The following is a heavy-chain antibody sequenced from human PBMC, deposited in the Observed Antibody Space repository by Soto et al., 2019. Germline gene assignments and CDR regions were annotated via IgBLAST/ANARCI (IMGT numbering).Heavy chain of an antibody. CDR3: ARGGSSSSPPNYYYYYGMDV. V-gene: IGHV3-13*01. J-gene: IGHJ6*02. CDR1: GFTFSSYD. Sequence: GGSLRLSCAASGFTFSSYDMHWVRQATGKGLEWVSAIGTAGDTYYPGSVKGRFTISRENAKNSLYLQMNSLRAGDTAVYYCARGGSSSSPPNYYYYYGMDVWGQGTTVTVSS. CDR2: IGTAGDT. D-gene: IGHD6-6*01.